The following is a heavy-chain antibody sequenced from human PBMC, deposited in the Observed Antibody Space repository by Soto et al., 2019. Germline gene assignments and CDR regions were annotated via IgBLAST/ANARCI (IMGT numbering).Heavy chain of an antibody. CDR1: GFTFSSYA. D-gene: IGHD3-10*01. Sequence: GGSLRLSCAASGFTFSSYAMHWVRQAPGKGLEYVSAISSNGGSTYYANSVKGRFIISRDNTQNTLYLQMSGLRTEDTAVYYCVKDRRGSFRAFDYWGQGTVVTVSS. J-gene: IGHJ4*02. CDR3: VKDRRGSFRAFDY. V-gene: IGHV3-64D*06. CDR2: ISSNGGST.